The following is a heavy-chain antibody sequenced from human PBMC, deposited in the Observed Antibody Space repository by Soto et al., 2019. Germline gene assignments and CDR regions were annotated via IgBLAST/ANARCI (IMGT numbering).Heavy chain of an antibody. CDR1: GFALRKYA. V-gene: IGHV3-30-3*01. J-gene: IGHJ4*02. Sequence: PGGSLRLSCAASGFALRKYALQWVRQAPGKGLEWVAVISYDGFNKYYADSVRGRFTISRDNSKNTMYVQMNNLRPDDTAVYYCARRAYCSGAGCYSGGPWDYWGQGTLVTVSS. CDR2: ISYDGFNK. CDR3: ARRAYCSGAGCYSGGPWDY. D-gene: IGHD2-15*01.